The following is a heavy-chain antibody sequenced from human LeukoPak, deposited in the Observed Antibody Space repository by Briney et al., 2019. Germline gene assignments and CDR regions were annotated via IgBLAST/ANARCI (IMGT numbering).Heavy chain of an antibody. CDR1: GFIVSSNY. J-gene: IGHJ4*02. Sequence: PGGSLRLSCAASGFIVSSNYMTWVRQAPGKGLEWVSVIYSGGTTYYADSVKGRFTISRDNSKNTLYLQMNSLRADDTAVYHCVRVGFSGWHLAYWGQGTLVTVSS. D-gene: IGHD6-19*01. CDR2: IYSGGTT. V-gene: IGHV3-53*01. CDR3: VRVGFSGWHLAY.